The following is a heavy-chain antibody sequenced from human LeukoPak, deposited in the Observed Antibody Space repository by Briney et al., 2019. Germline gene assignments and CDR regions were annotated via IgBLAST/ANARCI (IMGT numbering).Heavy chain of an antibody. J-gene: IGHJ6*02. CDR2: ISIDGSIT. V-gene: IGHV3-74*01. CDR1: GFTFSSYW. D-gene: IGHD6-19*01. CDR3: ARDQNSGWYGSGMDV. Sequence: PGGSLRLSCAPSGFTFSSYWMHWVRQAPGKGLVWVSRISIDGSITTYADSVKGRFTTSRDNAKNTLYLQMNSLRAEDTAVYYCARDQNSGWYGSGMDVWGQGTTVTVSS.